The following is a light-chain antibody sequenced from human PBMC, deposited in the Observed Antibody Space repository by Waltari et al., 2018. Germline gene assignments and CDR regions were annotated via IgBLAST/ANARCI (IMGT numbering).Light chain of an antibody. J-gene: IGLJ3*02. CDR1: SSDVGGYNY. Sequence: QSALTQPASVSGSPGQSITISCTGTSSDVGGYNYVSWYQQHPGKAPKVMIYDVNSRPSGVSNRFSGSKSGNTASLTISGLQAEDEADYYCSSYTSSSTLWVFGGGTKLTVL. V-gene: IGLV2-14*01. CDR2: DVN. CDR3: SSYTSSSTLWV.